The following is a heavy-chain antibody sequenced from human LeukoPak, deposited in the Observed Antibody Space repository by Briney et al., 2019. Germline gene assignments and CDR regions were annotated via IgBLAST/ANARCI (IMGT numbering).Heavy chain of an antibody. CDR3: ARESFYDYGDAGPYFYYLDV. CDR1: GGSISSSSYY. D-gene: IGHD4-17*01. V-gene: IGHV4-39*07. J-gene: IGHJ6*03. Sequence: PSETLSLTCTVSGGSISSSSYYWGWIRQPPGKGLEWIGRMSASGASHSNPSLKSRLTMSVDTSKNQFSLNLTSVTAADTAVYYCARESFYDYGDAGPYFYYLDVWGKGTTVIVFS. CDR2: MSASGAS.